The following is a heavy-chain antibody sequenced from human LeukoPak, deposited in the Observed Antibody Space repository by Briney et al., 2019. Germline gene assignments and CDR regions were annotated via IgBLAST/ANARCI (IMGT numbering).Heavy chain of an antibody. D-gene: IGHD3-10*01. V-gene: IGHV4-34*01. J-gene: IGHJ5*02. CDR2: INHSGST. CDR1: GGSFSGYY. CDR3: ARGIRSWFRGFDP. Sequence: PSETLSLTCAVYGGSFSGYYWSWIRQPPGKGLEWIGEINHSGSTNYNPSLKSRVTISVDTSKNQFSLKLSSVTAADTAVYYCARGIRSWFRGFDPWGQGTLVTVSS.